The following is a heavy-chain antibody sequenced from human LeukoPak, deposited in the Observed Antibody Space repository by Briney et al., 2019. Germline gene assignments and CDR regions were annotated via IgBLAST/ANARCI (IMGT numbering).Heavy chain of an antibody. Sequence: GGSLRLSCAASGFIFSSYGMHWVRQAPGKGLEWVAVIWYDGSNKYHADSVKGRFTISRDNSKNTLYLQMNSLRAEDTAVYYCAKDVGKWESLHFFDYWGQGTLVTVSS. V-gene: IGHV3-33*06. D-gene: IGHD1-26*01. CDR3: AKDVGKWESLHFFDY. CDR2: IWYDGSNK. CDR1: GFIFSSYG. J-gene: IGHJ4*02.